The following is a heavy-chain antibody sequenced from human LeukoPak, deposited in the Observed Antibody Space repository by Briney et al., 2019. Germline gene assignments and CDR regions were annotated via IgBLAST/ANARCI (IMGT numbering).Heavy chain of an antibody. CDR3: ARFSGSYEEY. CDR1: GFTFSSYA. V-gene: IGHV3-30-3*01. D-gene: IGHD1-26*01. CDR2: ISYDGSNK. J-gene: IGHJ4*02. Sequence: GGSLRLSCAASGFTFSSYAMHWVRQAPGKGLEWVAVISYDGSNKYYADSVKGRFTISRDNSKNTLYLQMNSLRAEDTAVYYCARFSGSYEEYWGQGTLVTVSS.